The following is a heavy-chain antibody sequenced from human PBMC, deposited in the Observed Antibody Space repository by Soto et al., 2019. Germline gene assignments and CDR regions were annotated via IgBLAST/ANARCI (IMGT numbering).Heavy chain of an antibody. CDR2: INPSDGRS. Sequence: ASVKVSCKASGYSFISFYIHWVRQAPGQGLEWMGAINPSDGRSSYAQNFQGRVTMTRDTSTSTVYMELRSLRSDDTAVYYCAREGVAPYYYYGMDVWGQGTPVTVSS. V-gene: IGHV1-46*01. CDR3: AREGVAPYYYYGMDV. D-gene: IGHD5-12*01. J-gene: IGHJ6*02. CDR1: GYSFISFY.